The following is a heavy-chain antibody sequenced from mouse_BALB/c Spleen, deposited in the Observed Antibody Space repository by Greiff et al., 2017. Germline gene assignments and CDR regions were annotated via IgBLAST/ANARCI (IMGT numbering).Heavy chain of an antibody. CDR3: AREAYYGSSPWYFDV. D-gene: IGHD1-1*01. Sequence: EVKLQESGGGLVKPGGSLKLSCAASGFTFSSYAMSWVRQTPEKRLEWVASISSGGSTYYPDSVKGRFTISRDNARNILYLQMSSLRSEDTAMYYCAREAYYGSSPWYFDVWGAGTTVTVSS. CDR2: ISSGGST. CDR1: GFTFSSYA. V-gene: IGHV5-6-5*01. J-gene: IGHJ1*01.